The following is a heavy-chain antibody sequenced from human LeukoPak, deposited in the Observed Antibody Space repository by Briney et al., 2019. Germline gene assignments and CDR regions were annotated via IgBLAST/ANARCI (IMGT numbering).Heavy chain of an antibody. CDR3: ARHGVWWFDP. CDR2: IYTSGST. Sequence: PSETLSLTCTVSGGSISSYYWSWIRQPPGKGLEWIGYIYTSGSTNYNPSLKSRVTISVDTSKNRFSLKLSSVTAADTAVYYCARHGVWWFDPWGQGTLVIVSS. J-gene: IGHJ5*02. D-gene: IGHD2-8*01. CDR1: GGSISSYY. V-gene: IGHV4-4*09.